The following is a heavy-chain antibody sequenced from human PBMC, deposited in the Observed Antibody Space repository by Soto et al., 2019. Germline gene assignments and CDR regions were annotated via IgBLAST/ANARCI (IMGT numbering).Heavy chain of an antibody. CDR2: INHSGRT. V-gene: IGHV4-34*01. J-gene: IGHJ4*02. D-gene: IGHD1-26*01. CDR3: ARGYVRATAYFAA. CDR1: DGSFIGYF. Sequence: QVELQQWGPGLVKPSETLSLTCTIHDGSFIGYFLRWIRQSPEKGLEWIGEINHSGRTRYNLSLSRRMTISVDTSNNQFSVKLTAVTAADTAVYYCARGYVRATAYFAAWGQGAQVIVAS.